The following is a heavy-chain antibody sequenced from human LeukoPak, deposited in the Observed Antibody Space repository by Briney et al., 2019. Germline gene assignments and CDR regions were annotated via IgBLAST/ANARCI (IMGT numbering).Heavy chain of an antibody. CDR3: AKGYNWNDSY. CDR2: ISADGSNK. Sequence: PGRSLRLSCAASGFTFSAYGMHWVRQAPGKGLEWVAVISADGSNKHYADSVKGRFIISRDNSKNTLYLQMNSLRPEGSAVYYCAKGYNWNDSYWGQGTLVTISS. V-gene: IGHV3-30*18. CDR1: GFTFSAYG. J-gene: IGHJ4*02. D-gene: IGHD1-1*01.